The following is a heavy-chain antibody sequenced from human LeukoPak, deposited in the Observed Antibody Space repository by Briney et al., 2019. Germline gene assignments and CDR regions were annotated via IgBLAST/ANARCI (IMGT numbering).Heavy chain of an antibody. Sequence: GGSLRLSCTTSGFTFSAYGMHWVRQAPGKGLEWVAFIRSDGSDIYYTDAVKGRFTISRDNSKNTLFLQMSSLRPEDTAVYNCAKGSHSSGWPADWLDPWGQGTLVIVS. D-gene: IGHD6-19*01. V-gene: IGHV3-30*02. J-gene: IGHJ5*02. CDR2: IRSDGSDI. CDR3: AKGSHSSGWPADWLDP. CDR1: GFTFSAYG.